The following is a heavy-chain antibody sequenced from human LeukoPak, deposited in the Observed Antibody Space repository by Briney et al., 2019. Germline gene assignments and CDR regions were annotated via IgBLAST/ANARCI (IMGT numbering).Heavy chain of an antibody. D-gene: IGHD3-10*01. J-gene: IGHJ6*03. CDR3: GRSSGTHYIPDYMVI. CDR1: GGSISTYY. Sequence: PPETLSLPCSVSGGSISTYYWSWIRQPPGKGLEWIGYIYYSGSTSYNPSLKSPLTISVDTSKNQFSLNLSSVTAADTAVYYCGRSSGTHYIPDYMVIWGQRATATVSS. V-gene: IGHV4-59*01. CDR2: IYYSGST.